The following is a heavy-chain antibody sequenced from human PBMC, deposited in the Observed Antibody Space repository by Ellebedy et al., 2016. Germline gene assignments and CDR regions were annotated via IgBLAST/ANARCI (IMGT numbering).Heavy chain of an antibody. CDR1: GGSISMSSYY. CDR2: IYAPGST. V-gene: IGHV4-61*02. Sequence: SETLSLTXIVSGGSISMSSYYWSWIRQPAGKGLEWIGRIYAPGSTNYNPSLKSRVSMSLDTSKNQFSLNLRSVTAADTAVYYCAKENNIVVSARFDPWGQGILVTVSS. J-gene: IGHJ5*02. D-gene: IGHD3-16*02. CDR3: AKENNIVVSARFDP.